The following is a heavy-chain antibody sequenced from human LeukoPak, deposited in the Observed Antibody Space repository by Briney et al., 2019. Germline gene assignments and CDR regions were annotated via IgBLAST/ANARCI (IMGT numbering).Heavy chain of an antibody. Sequence: SVKVSCKASGYTFTVYYMHWVRQAPGQGLEWMGRINPNSGGTNYAQKFQGKVTMKMDTSIGTAYMEVGRLRSDNTAVYLCAGDDYDILTGYYKSFDYWGQGTLVTVSS. CDR1: GYTFTVYY. D-gene: IGHD3-9*01. J-gene: IGHJ4*02. CDR3: AGDDYDILTGYYKSFDY. CDR2: INPNSGGT. V-gene: IGHV1-2*06.